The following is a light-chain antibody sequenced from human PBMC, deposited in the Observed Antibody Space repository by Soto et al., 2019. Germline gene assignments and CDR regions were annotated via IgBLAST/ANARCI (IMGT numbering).Light chain of an antibody. CDR2: RAS. V-gene: IGKV1-5*03. J-gene: IGKJ5*01. Sequence: DIQMTQSPSTLSASVGDRVTITCRASQDIGTWLAWYQQKPEKAPKVLIYRASHLESGVPSRFSASGSGTEFTLTISSLQSEDFAVYYCQQYNNWPTFGQGTRLEIK. CDR3: QQYNNWPT. CDR1: QDIGTW.